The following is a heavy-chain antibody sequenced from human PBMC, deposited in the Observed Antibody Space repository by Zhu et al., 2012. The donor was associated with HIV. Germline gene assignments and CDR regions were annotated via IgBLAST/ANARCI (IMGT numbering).Heavy chain of an antibody. D-gene: IGHD1-26*01. CDR2: VFSSEST. V-gene: IGHV4-4*07. CDR3: ARAEWESSTLLFYFDY. CDR1: GGTIDSYY. Sequence: QVQLQESGPGLVRPSETLSLTCTISGGTIDSYYWNWIRQPAGPAGRGLEWIGRVFSSESTTYNPSLRRRVTVSLDTSRNQFSLKLKSVTAADTAVYYCARAEWESSTLLFYFDYVGPGALVHRLL. J-gene: IGHJ4*01.